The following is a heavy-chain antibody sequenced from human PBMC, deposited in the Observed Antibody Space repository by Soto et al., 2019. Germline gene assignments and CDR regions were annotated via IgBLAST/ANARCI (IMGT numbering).Heavy chain of an antibody. J-gene: IGHJ3*02. CDR1: GFTVSSNY. D-gene: IGHD3-22*01. CDR2: IYSGGST. V-gene: IGHV3-53*01. CDR3: ARAGNYYDSSRAFDI. Sequence: GGSLRLSCAASGFTVSSNYMSWVRQAPGKGLEWVSVIYSGGSTYYADSVKGRFTISRDNSKNTLYLQMNSLRAEDTAVYYCARAGNYYDSSRAFDIWGQGTMVTVS.